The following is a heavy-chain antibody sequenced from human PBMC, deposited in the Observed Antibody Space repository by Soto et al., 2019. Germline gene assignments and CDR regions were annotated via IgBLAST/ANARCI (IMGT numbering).Heavy chain of an antibody. Sequence: GGSLRLSCAASGFTFSSYSMNWVRQAPGKGLEWVSYISSSSSTIYYADSVKGRFTISRDNAKNSLYLQMNSLRAEDTAVYYCAKDRATPSLNYFDYWGQGTLVTV. D-gene: IGHD2-15*01. J-gene: IGHJ4*02. CDR2: ISSSSSTI. CDR3: AKDRATPSLNYFDY. CDR1: GFTFSSYS. V-gene: IGHV3-48*01.